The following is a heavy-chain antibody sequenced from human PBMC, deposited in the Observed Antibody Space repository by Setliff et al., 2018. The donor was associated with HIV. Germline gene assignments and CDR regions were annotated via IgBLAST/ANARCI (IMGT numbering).Heavy chain of an antibody. CDR2: IYPGDSDT. V-gene: IGHV5-51*01. Sequence: GESLKISCRGSGYTFTNYWIGWVRQRPGKGLEWMGIIYPGDSDTKYSPSFQGQVSISADKSTSTAFLQWISLKASDTATYYCARQPSGFLNPKDSFDFWGQGTRVTVSS. CDR3: ARQPSGFLNPKDSFDF. CDR1: GYTFTNYW. J-gene: IGHJ3*01.